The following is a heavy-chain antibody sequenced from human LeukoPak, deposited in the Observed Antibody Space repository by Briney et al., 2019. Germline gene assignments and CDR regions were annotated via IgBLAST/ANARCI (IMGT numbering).Heavy chain of an antibody. D-gene: IGHD2-15*01. V-gene: IGHV1-2*02. CDR2: INPNSGGI. Sequence: ASVKVSCKASGYTFTGYYVHWIRQAPGQGLEWMGWINPNSGGINYAQKFQGRVTMTRDTSVNTAYMELRSLRSDDTAVYYCARVVAAISYYYYYYMDVWGKGTTVTVSS. CDR1: GYTFTGYY. J-gene: IGHJ6*03. CDR3: ARVVAAISYYYYYYMDV.